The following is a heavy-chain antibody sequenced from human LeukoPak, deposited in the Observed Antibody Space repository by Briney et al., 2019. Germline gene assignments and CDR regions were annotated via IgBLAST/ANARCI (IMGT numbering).Heavy chain of an antibody. CDR3: ANEARGDYGDPAGY. J-gene: IGHJ4*02. Sequence: PGGSLRLSCAASGFTFSSYAMHWVRQAPGKGLEWVAVISYDGSNKYYADSVKGRFTISRDNSKNTLYLQMNSLRAEDTAVYYCANEARGDYGDPAGYWGQGTLVTVSS. CDR2: ISYDGSNK. D-gene: IGHD4-17*01. CDR1: GFTFSSYA. V-gene: IGHV3-30-3*02.